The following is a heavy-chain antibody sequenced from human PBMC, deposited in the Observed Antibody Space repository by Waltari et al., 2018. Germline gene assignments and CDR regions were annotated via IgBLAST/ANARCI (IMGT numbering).Heavy chain of an antibody. J-gene: IGHJ4*02. V-gene: IGHV3-23*01. CDR1: GFTFSSYA. Sequence: EVQLLESGGGLVQPGGSLRLSCAASGFTFSSYAMSWVRPAPGKGLEWVSAISGSGGSTYYADSVKGRFTISRDNSKNTLYLQMNSLRAEDTAVYYCAKPMRSITMIVVVTLEEYYFDYWGQGTLVTVSS. CDR2: ISGSGGST. CDR3: AKPMRSITMIVVVTLEEYYFDY. D-gene: IGHD3-22*01.